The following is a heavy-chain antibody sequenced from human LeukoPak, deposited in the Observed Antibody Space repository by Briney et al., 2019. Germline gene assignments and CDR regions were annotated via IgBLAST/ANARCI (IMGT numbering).Heavy chain of an antibody. V-gene: IGHV3-33*06. Sequence: GGSLRLSCAASGFTFSHYGMHWVRQAPGKGLERVAVIWSDGTNQFYADSVKGRFTISRDDSQKTVFLQMSSLRAEDTAIYYCAKDAQRGFDYSNSLQYWGQGTLVTVSS. J-gene: IGHJ4*02. CDR3: AKDAQRGFDYSNSLQY. CDR1: GFTFSHYG. D-gene: IGHD4-11*01. CDR2: IWSDGTNQ.